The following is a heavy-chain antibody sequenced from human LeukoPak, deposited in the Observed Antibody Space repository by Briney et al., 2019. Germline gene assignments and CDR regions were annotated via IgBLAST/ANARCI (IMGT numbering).Heavy chain of an antibody. CDR1: GFTFSSYG. CDR2: ISYDGSNK. J-gene: IGHJ5*02. V-gene: IGHV3-30*03. CDR3: ARGNDP. Sequence: GGSLRLSCAASGFTFSSYGMNWVRQAPGKGLEWVAVISYDGSNKYYADSVKGRFTISRDNSKNTLYLQMNSLRAEDTAVYYCARGNDPWGQGTLVTVSS.